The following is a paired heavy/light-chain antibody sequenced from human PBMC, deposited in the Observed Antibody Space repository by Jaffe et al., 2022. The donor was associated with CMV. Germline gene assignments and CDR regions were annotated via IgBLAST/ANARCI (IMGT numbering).Light chain of an antibody. CDR3: QQLLNYPRT. CDR2: AAS. Sequence: DIQLTQSPSFLSASVGDRVTITCRASQDISTYLGWYQQKPGKAPNLLIYAASTLQNGVPSRFSGSGSGTEFTLTISSLRPEDFASYYCQQLLNYPRTFGQGTKVEI. CDR1: QDISTY. J-gene: IGKJ1*01. V-gene: IGKV1-9*01.
Heavy chain of an antibody. V-gene: IGHV4-59*01. D-gene: IGHD2-2*01. CDR2: VYDTGTT. J-gene: IGHJ4*02. CDR3: ARDNAYILY. Sequence: QVQLQESGPGLVKPSETLSLTCTVSGASIRNSFWAWIRQAPGKRLEWIGYVYDTGTTYYNPSLRSRVAMSLDTSKDQFSLQLRSVTAADTAVYFCARDNAYILYWGQGTLVTVSS. CDR1: GASIRNSF.